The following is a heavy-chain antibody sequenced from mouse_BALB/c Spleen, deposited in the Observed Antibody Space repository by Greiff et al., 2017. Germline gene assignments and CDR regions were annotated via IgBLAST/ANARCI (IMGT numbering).Heavy chain of an antibody. Sequence: VQLQQSGPELVKPGASVKMSCKASGYTFTSYYIHWVKQRPGQGLEWIGWIYPGDGSTKYNEKFKGKTTLTADKSSSTAYMLLSSLTSEDSAVYYCARSGGYHYFDYWGQGTTLTVSS. CDR1: GYTFTSYY. J-gene: IGHJ2*01. CDR2: IYPGDGST. D-gene: IGHD2-2*01. CDR3: ARSGGYHYFDY. V-gene: IGHV1S56*01.